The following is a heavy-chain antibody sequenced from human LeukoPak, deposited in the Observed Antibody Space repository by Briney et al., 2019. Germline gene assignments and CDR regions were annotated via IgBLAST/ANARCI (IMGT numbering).Heavy chain of an antibody. CDR2: INPNSGGT. CDR1: GYTFTGYY. J-gene: IGHJ4*02. Sequence: ASVKVSCKASGYTFTGYYMHWVRQAPGQGLEWMGWINPNSGGTNYAQKFQGRVTMTRDTSISTAYMELSRLRSDDTAVYYCARAGVSYYYSFDYWGQGTLVTVSS. CDR3: ARAGVSYYYSFDY. V-gene: IGHV1-2*02. D-gene: IGHD3-10*01.